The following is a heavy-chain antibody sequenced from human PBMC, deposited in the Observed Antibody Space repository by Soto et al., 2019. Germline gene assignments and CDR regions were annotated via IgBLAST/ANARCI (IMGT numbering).Heavy chain of an antibody. J-gene: IGHJ4*02. Sequence: EVQLVESGGGLVKPGGSLRLSCAASGFTFSSYSMNWVRQAPGKGLEWVSSISSSSSYIYYADSVKGRFTISRDNAKNSLYLQMNSLRAEDTAVYYCASAKNTWIQLWKGLFDYWGQGTLVTVSS. D-gene: IGHD5-18*01. V-gene: IGHV3-21*01. CDR2: ISSSSSYI. CDR3: ASAKNTWIQLWKGLFDY. CDR1: GFTFSSYS.